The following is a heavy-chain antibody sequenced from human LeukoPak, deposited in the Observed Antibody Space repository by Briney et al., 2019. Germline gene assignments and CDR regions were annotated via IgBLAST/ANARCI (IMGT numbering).Heavy chain of an antibody. D-gene: IGHD6-13*01. J-gene: IGHJ4*02. CDR3: ARDDELDFRFDY. V-gene: IGHV1-2*06. CDR1: GYTFTGYY. CDR2: INPNSGGT. Sequence: ASVKVSCKASGYTFTGYYMHWVQQAPGQGLEWMGRINPNSGGTNYAQKFQGRVTMTRDTSISTAYMELSRLRSDDTAVYYCARDDELDFRFDYWGQGTLVTVSS.